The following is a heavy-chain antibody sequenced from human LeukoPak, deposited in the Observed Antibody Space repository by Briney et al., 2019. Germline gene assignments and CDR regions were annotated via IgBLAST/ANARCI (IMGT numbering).Heavy chain of an antibody. CDR1: GYTFTSYG. CDR2: ISAYNGNT. Sequence: ASVKVSCKASGYTFTSYGISWVRQAPGQGLEWMGWISAYNGNTNYAQKLQGRVTMTTDTSTSTAYMELRSLRSDDTAVYYCASGPTIFGVATKDYWGQGTLVTVSS. CDR3: ASGPTIFGVATKDY. D-gene: IGHD3-3*01. J-gene: IGHJ4*02. V-gene: IGHV1-18*01.